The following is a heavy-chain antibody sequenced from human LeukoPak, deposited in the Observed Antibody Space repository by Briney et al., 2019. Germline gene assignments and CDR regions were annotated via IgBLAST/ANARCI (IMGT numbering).Heavy chain of an antibody. Sequence: ASVKVSCKASGYTFTGYYMHWVRQAPGQGLEWMGWINPNSGGTNYAQKFQGRVTITRDTSISTAYMELSRLRSDDTAVYYCARDMVRTYYYYMDVWGKGTTVTISS. V-gene: IGHV1-2*02. CDR3: ARDMVRTYYYYMDV. CDR1: GYTFTGYY. J-gene: IGHJ6*03. CDR2: INPNSGGT. D-gene: IGHD3-10*01.